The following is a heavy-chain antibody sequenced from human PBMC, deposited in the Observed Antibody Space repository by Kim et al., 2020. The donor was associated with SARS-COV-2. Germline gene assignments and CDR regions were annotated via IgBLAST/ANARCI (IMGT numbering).Heavy chain of an antibody. J-gene: IGHJ4*02. CDR1: GFTFSSYG. CDR2: ISYDGSNK. Sequence: GGSLRLSCAASGFTFSSYGMHWVRQAPGKGLEWVAVISYDGSNKYYADSVKGRFTISRDNSKNTLYLQMNSLRAEDTAVYYCAKEPGIANCWGQGTLVTVSS. V-gene: IGHV3-30*18. CDR3: AKEPGIANC. D-gene: IGHD6-13*01.